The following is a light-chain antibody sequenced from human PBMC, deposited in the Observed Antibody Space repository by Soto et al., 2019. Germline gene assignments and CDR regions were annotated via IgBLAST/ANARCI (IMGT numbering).Light chain of an antibody. CDR2: GAS. Sequence: EIVMTQSPATVSVSPGERVTLSCRASQSVSSNLAWYQQKPGQVPRLLMFGASTRATDIPGRFSGSGSGTEFTLTISSLQSEDFAVYYCQQYHSWPPRTFGQGTKVDIK. V-gene: IGKV3-15*01. J-gene: IGKJ1*01. CDR1: QSVSSN. CDR3: QQYHSWPPRT.